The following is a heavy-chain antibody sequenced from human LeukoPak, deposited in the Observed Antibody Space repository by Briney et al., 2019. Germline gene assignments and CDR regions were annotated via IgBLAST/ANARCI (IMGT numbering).Heavy chain of an antibody. CDR2: IYHSGST. CDR1: GGSFSGYS. V-gene: IGHV4-30-2*01. J-gene: IGHJ1*01. D-gene: IGHD1-14*01. CDR3: AREGRIGHFQH. Sequence: SETLSLTCAVYGGSFSGYSWSWIRQPPGKGLEWIGYIYHSGSTYYNPSLKSRVTISVDRSKNQFSLKLSSVTAADTAVYYCAREGRIGHFQHWGQGTLVTVSS.